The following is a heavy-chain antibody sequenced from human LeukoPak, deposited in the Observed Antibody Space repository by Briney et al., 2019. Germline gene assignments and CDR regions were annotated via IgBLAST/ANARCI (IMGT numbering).Heavy chain of an antibody. D-gene: IGHD3-22*01. V-gene: IGHV4-59*01. CDR1: GGSFSGYY. J-gene: IGHJ4*02. CDR3: AGHYYDKELDFDY. Sequence: SETLSLTCAVYGGSFSGYYWSWIRQPPGKGLEWIGYIYYSGSTNYNPSLKSRVTISVDTSKNQFSLKLSSVTAADTAVYYCAGHYYDKELDFDYWGQGTLVTVSS. CDR2: IYYSGST.